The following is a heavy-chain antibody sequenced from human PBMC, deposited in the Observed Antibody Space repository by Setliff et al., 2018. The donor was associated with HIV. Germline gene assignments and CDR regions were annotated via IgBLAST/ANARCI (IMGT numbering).Heavy chain of an antibody. Sequence: SVKVSCKASGGTFSSYSITWVRQAPGQGLEWMGGIIPIFNTANYAQKFQGRVTITADESTSTAYMELSSLGSEDTAVYYCASLRIAVAGNNGWFDPWGQGTLVTVSS. J-gene: IGHJ5*02. CDR1: GGTFSSYS. CDR2: IIPIFNTA. D-gene: IGHD6-19*01. V-gene: IGHV1-69*13. CDR3: ASLRIAVAGNNGWFDP.